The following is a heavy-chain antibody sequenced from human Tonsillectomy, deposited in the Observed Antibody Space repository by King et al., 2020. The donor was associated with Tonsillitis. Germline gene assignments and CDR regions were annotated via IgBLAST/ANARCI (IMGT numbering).Heavy chain of an antibody. CDR2: IFYSGST. V-gene: IGHV4-31*03. Sequence: QLQESGPGLVKPSQTLSLTCTVSGGSISSGGYYWSWIRQHPGKGLEWIGYIFYSGSTYYNPSLKSRVTISVDTSKNQFSLKLSSVTAADTAVYYCARRITIFDAFDYWGQGTLVTVSS. CDR3: ARRITIFDAFDY. J-gene: IGHJ4*02. D-gene: IGHD3-3*01. CDR1: GGSISSGGYY.